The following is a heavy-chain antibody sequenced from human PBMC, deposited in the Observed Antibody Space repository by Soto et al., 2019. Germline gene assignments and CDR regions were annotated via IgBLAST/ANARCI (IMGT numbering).Heavy chain of an antibody. D-gene: IGHD5-12*01. Sequence: QVQLVQSGAEVKKPGASVKVSCKASGYTFTSYAMHWVRQAPGQRLEWMGWINAVNGNTKYSQKFQSRVTITRDTSASTAYMELSSLRSEDTAVYSCARENIVATGGDYWGQGTLVTVSS. J-gene: IGHJ4*02. CDR1: GYTFTSYA. CDR2: INAVNGNT. V-gene: IGHV1-3*01. CDR3: ARENIVATGGDY.